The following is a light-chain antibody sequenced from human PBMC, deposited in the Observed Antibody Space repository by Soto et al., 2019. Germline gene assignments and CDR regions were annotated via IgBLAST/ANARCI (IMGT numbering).Light chain of an antibody. CDR3: QHYNSYSEA. CDR2: KAS. V-gene: IGKV1-5*03. J-gene: IGKJ1*01. Sequence: IKMTNSPSSLSASEEDRVTVTCRTSQTISSWLAWYQQKPGKAPKLLIYKASTLKSGVPSRFSGSGSGTEFTLTISSLQPDDFATYYCQHYNSYSEAFGQGTKADI. CDR1: QTISSW.